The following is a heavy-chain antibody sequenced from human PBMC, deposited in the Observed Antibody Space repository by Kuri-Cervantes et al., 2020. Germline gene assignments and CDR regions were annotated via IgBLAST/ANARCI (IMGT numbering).Heavy chain of an antibody. V-gene: IGHV3-48*04. CDR3: ARDLGDYGNHWYFDL. CDR2: ISSSSSTI. J-gene: IGHJ2*01. D-gene: IGHD4-11*01. CDR1: GFTFSSYS. Sequence: GGSLRLSCAASGFTFSSYSMNWVRQAPGKGLEWVSYISSSSSTIYYADSVKGRFAISRDNAKNSLYLQLSSLRAEDTAVYYCARDLGDYGNHWYFDLWGRGTLVTVSS.